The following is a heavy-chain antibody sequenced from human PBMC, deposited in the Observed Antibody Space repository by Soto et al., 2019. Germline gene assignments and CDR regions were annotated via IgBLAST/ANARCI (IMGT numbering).Heavy chain of an antibody. Sequence: GGSLRLSCAASGFTFSSYWMSWVRQAPGKGLEWVANIKQDGSEKYYVDSVKGRFTISGDNAKNSLFLQMNSLRAEDTAVFYFAREARITIFGVVIVYYMDVWGKGTTVTVSS. D-gene: IGHD3-3*01. J-gene: IGHJ6*03. CDR3: AREARITIFGVVIVYYMDV. V-gene: IGHV3-7*01. CDR1: GFTFSSYW. CDR2: IKQDGSEK.